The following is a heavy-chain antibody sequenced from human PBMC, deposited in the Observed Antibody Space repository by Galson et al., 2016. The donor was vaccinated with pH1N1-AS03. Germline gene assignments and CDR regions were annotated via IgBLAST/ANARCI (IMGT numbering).Heavy chain of an antibody. J-gene: IGHJ4*02. CDR2: IKQDGSEI. Sequence: LRLSCAASGFIYNNYWMSWVRQAPGKGLEWVANIKQDGSEIHYADSVRGRFTISRDNAKSSLYLQMNSLRADDTAVYFCARFQFQFTFDHWGQGSLVIVSS. D-gene: IGHD5-24*01. V-gene: IGHV3-7*03. CDR3: ARFQFQFTFDH. CDR1: GFIYNNYW.